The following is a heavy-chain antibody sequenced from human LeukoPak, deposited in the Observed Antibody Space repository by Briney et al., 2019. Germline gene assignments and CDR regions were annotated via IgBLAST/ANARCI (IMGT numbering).Heavy chain of an antibody. CDR3: ARGPVVFSSWYYYYYYYMDV. CDR2: INHSGST. CDR1: GGSFSGYY. Sequence: SETLSLTCAVYGGSFSGYYWSWIRQPPGKGLEWIGEINHSGSTNYNPSLKSRVTISVDTSKNQFSLKLSSVTAADTAVYYCARGPVVFSSWYYYYYYYMDVWGKGTTVTVSS. D-gene: IGHD6-13*01. V-gene: IGHV4-34*01. J-gene: IGHJ6*03.